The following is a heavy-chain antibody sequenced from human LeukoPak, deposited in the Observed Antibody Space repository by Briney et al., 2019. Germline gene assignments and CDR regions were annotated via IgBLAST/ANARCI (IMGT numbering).Heavy chain of an antibody. CDR2: IYSGGRT. J-gene: IGHJ4*02. CDR1: GLTVSSNY. D-gene: IGHD3-3*01. V-gene: IGHV3-66*01. Sequence: GGSLRLSCAASGLTVSSNYMSWVRQAPGKGLEWVSVIYSGGRTYYADSVKGRFTISRDNSKNTLYLQMNSLRAEDTAVYYCARSSEWLLDYFDYWGQGTLVTVSS. CDR3: ARSSEWLLDYFDY.